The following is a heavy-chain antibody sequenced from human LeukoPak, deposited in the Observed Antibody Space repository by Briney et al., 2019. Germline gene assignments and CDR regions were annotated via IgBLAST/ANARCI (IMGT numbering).Heavy chain of an antibody. V-gene: IGHV3-48*03. CDR1: GFTFSSYE. D-gene: IGHD3-10*01. CDR3: AKPRDYYGPFAY. J-gene: IGHJ4*02. CDR2: ISSSGSTI. Sequence: GGSLRLSCAASGFTFSSYEMNWVRQAPGKGLEWVSYISSSGSTIYYADSVKGRFTISRDNSKNTLYLQMNSLRAEDTAVYYCAKPRDYYGPFAYWGQGTLVTVSS.